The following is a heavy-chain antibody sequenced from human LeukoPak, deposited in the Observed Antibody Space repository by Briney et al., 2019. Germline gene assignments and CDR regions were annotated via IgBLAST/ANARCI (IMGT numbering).Heavy chain of an antibody. CDR3: ANKNPSGSYACLDY. J-gene: IGHJ4*02. CDR2: ISGSGGST. D-gene: IGHD1-26*01. CDR1: GFTFSSYA. Sequence: GGSLRLSCAASGFTFSSYAMSWVRQAPGKGLEWVSAISGSGGSTYYADSVKGRFTISRDNSKNTLYLQMNSLRAEDTAVYYCANKNPSGSYACLDYWGQGTLVTVSS. V-gene: IGHV3-23*01.